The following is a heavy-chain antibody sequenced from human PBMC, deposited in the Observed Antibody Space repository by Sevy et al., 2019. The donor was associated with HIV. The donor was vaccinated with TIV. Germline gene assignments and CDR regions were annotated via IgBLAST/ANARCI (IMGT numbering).Heavy chain of an antibody. CDR2: ISSSSSYI. Sequence: GGSPRLSCAASGFTFSSYSMNWVRQAPGKGLEWVSSISSSSSYIYYADSVKGRFTISRDNAKNSLYLQMNSLRAEDTAVYYCAREGGDGYNYAYWGQGTLVTVSS. CDR1: GFTFSSYS. CDR3: AREGGDGYNYAY. V-gene: IGHV3-21*01. J-gene: IGHJ4*02. D-gene: IGHD5-12*01.